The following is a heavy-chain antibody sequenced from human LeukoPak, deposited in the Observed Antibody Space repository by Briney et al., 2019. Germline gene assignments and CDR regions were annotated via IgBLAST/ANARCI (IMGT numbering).Heavy chain of an antibody. V-gene: IGHV3-30-3*01. D-gene: IGHD3-22*01. CDR2: ISYDGSNK. CDR3: VKVGEDYYDSSGYYRY. Sequence: PGGSLRLSCAASGFTFSSYAMHWVRQAPGKGLEWLAVISYDGSNKYYADSVKGRFTISRDNSKNTLYLQMNSLRAEDTAVYYCVKVGEDYYDSSGYYRYWGQGTLVTVSS. CDR1: GFTFSSYA. J-gene: IGHJ4*02.